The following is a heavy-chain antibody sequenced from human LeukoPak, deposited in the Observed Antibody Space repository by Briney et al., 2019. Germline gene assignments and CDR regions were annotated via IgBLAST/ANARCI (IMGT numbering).Heavy chain of an antibody. J-gene: IGHJ4*02. CDR2: MNPNSGNT. Sequence: ASVKVSCKASGYTFTSYDINWMRQATGQGLEWMGWMNPNSGNTGYAQKFQGRVTMTRNTSISTAYMELSSLRSEDTAVYYCARGFDCSGGSCYGPPIDYWGQGTLVTVSS. CDR3: ARGFDCSGGSCYGPPIDY. CDR1: GYTFTSYD. D-gene: IGHD2-15*01. V-gene: IGHV1-8*01.